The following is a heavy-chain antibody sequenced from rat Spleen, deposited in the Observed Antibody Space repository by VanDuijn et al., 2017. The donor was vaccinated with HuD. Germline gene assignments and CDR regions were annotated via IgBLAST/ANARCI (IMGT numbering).Heavy chain of an antibody. CDR2: ISYDGSST. J-gene: IGHJ2*01. CDR1: GFTLSDYV. CDR3: ARRYYSGFDY. D-gene: IGHD1-1*01. Sequence: EVQLVESGGGLVQPGRSLKLSCAASGFTLSDYVMHWIRQAPTKGLEWVATISYDGSSTYYRDSVKGRFTVSRDNAKNTLYLQMDSLRSEDTATYYCARRYYSGFDYWGQGVMVTVSS. V-gene: IGHV5-29*01.